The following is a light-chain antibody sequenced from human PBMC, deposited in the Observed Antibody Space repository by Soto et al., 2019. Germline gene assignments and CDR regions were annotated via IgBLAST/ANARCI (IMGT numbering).Light chain of an antibody. V-gene: IGLV2-11*01. J-gene: IGLJ3*02. CDR3: CSCTSTSVPWA. Sequence: QSALTQPRSVSGSPGQSVTISCTGTSSDVGGYNYVSWYQQHPGKAPKLMIYDVTKRPSGVPDRFSASKFGNTASLTISGLQAEDEADYYCCSCTSTSVPWAFGGGTQLTDL. CDR2: DVT. CDR1: SSDVGGYNY.